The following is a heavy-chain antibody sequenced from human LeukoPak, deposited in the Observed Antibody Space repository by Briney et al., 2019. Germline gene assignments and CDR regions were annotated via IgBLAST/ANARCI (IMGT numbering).Heavy chain of an antibody. Sequence: GGSLRLSCAASGFTVSKYCMHWVRQAPGRGLAWVAGICYDESNKYYADSVKGRFTISRDNAKNTLYLETNHLRAEDTAVYYCAKDPAIMSYYYYYIDVWGKGTTVTVSS. CDR1: GFTVSKYC. D-gene: IGHD3-16*01. CDR2: ICYDESNK. CDR3: AKDPAIMSYYYYYIDV. J-gene: IGHJ6*03. V-gene: IGHV3-33*03.